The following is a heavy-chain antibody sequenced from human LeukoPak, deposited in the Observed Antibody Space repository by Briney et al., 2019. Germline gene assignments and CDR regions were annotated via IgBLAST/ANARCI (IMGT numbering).Heavy chain of an antibody. CDR1: GGSFSGYY. Sequence: SETLSLTCTVYGGSFSGYYWSWIRQPPGKGLEWIGEINHSGSTNHNPSLKSRVTISVDTSKNQFSLKLSSVTAADTAVYYCARDLYSYMDVWGKGTTVTISS. CDR3: ARDLYSYMDV. CDR2: INHSGST. D-gene: IGHD2-21*01. V-gene: IGHV4-34*01. J-gene: IGHJ6*04.